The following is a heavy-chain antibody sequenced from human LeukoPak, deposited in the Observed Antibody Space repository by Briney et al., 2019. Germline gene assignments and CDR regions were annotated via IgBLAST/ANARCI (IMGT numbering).Heavy chain of an antibody. J-gene: IGHJ4*02. CDR3: ARESGVAAAMGIDY. V-gene: IGHV1-69*04. D-gene: IGHD6-13*01. Sequence: GASVKVSCKASGYTFTSYAISWVRQAPGQGLEWMGRIIPILGIANYAQKFQGRVTITADKSTSTAYMELSSLRSEDTAVYYCARESGVAAAMGIDYWGQGTLVTVSS. CDR1: GYTFTSYA. CDR2: IIPILGIA.